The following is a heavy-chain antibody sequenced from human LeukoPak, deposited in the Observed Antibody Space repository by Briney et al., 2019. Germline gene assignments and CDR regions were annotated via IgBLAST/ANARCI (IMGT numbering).Heavy chain of an antibody. CDR3: ARITRGYDSSGYFVVGWFDH. CDR1: GFTFSDYY. CDR2: ISSSGSTI. Sequence: GGSLRLSCAASGFTFSDYYMSWIRQAPGKGLEWVSYISSSGSTIYYADSVKGRFTISRDNAKNSLYLQMNSLRAEDTAVYYCARITRGYDSSGYFVVGWFDHWGQGTLVTVSS. J-gene: IGHJ5*02. V-gene: IGHV3-11*01. D-gene: IGHD3-22*01.